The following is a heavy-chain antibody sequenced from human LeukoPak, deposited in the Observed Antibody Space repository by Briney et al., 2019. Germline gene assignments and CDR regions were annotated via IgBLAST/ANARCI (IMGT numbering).Heavy chain of an antibody. CDR2: IYYSGST. J-gene: IGHJ4*02. D-gene: IGHD2-2*01. CDR1: GGSISSSSYY. V-gene: IGHV4-39*01. Sequence: MSSETLSLTCTVSGGSISSSSYYWGWIRQPPGKGLEWIGSIYYSGSTYYNPSLKSRVTISVDTSKNQFSLKLSSVTAADTAVYYCARLPRTVPAAILYFDYWGQGTLVTVSS. CDR3: ARLPRTVPAAILYFDY.